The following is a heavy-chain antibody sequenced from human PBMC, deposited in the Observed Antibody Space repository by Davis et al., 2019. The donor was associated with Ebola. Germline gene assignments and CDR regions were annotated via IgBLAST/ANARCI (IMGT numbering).Heavy chain of an antibody. V-gene: IGHV3-23*01. J-gene: IGHJ3*02. Sequence: GGSLRLSCAASGFVFRNYVMSWVCQAPGKGLEWVSTLGTSADTYYADSVKGRFTISRDNSKNTLYLQMNGLRVEDTAIYYCAKDTSNIWFDIWGQGTMVTVSS. CDR1: GFVFRNYV. CDR3: AKDTSNIWFDI. D-gene: IGHD1-26*01. CDR2: LGTSADT.